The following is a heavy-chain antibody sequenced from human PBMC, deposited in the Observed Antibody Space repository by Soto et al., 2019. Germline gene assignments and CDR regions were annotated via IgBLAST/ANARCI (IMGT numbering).Heavy chain of an antibody. J-gene: IGHJ4*02. Sequence: EGSLRLSCAASGFTFSSYSTNWVRQAPGKGLEWVSYISSSSSSIYYADSVKGRFTISRDNSKNSLYLQMNSLRAEDTAVYYCAKGRAYYDSSGYYPHFDYWGQGTPVTVSS. V-gene: IGHV3-48*01. CDR3: AKGRAYYDSSGYYPHFDY. CDR1: GFTFSSYS. D-gene: IGHD3-22*01. CDR2: ISSSSSSI.